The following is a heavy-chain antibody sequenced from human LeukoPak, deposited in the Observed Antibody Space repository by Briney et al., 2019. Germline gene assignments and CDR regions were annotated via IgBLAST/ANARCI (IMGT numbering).Heavy chain of an antibody. CDR1: GGTFSSYA. V-gene: IGHV1-8*02. J-gene: IGHJ6*02. CDR3: ARGLYYDFWSGYLPYYYYGMDV. CDR2: MNPNSGNT. Sequence: ASVKVSCKASGGTFSSYAISWVRQAPGQGLEWMGWMNPNSGNTGYAQKFQGRVTMTRNTSISTAYMELSSLRSEDTAVYYCARGLYYDFWSGYLPYYYYGMDVWGQGTTVTVSS. D-gene: IGHD3-3*01.